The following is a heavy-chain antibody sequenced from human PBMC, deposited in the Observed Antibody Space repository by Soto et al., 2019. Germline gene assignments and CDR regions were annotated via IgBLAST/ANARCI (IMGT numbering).Heavy chain of an antibody. Sequence: SVNVSCKASRFTFTSSAVQWVRQARGQRLEWIGWIVVGSGNTNYAQKFQERVTITRDMSTSTAYMELSSLRSEDTAVYYCAAPNRYNWNLAYYYYGMDVWGQGTTVTVSS. CDR3: AAPNRYNWNLAYYYYGMDV. V-gene: IGHV1-58*01. CDR2: IVVGSGNT. CDR1: RFTFTSSA. D-gene: IGHD1-20*01. J-gene: IGHJ6*02.